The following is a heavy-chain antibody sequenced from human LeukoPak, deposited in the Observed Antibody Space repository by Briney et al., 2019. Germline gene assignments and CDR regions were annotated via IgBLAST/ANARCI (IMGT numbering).Heavy chain of an antibody. CDR3: AGGSGYLITS. CDR1: GFSFRSYC. Sequence: GGSPRLSCAATGFSFRSYCMNWVRQAPGKGLEWLAIIKQDGSEKHYKGSVEGRFTISRDNAKNSLHLQMNSLRAEDTAVYYCAGGSGYLITSWGQGTLVTVSS. V-gene: IGHV3-7*01. CDR2: IKQDGSEK. J-gene: IGHJ5*02. D-gene: IGHD3-9*01.